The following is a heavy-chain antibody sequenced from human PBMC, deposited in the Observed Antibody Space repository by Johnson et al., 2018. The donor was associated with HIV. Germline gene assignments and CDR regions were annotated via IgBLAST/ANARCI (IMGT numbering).Heavy chain of an antibody. CDR2: IKQDGSEK. D-gene: IGHD3-10*01. CDR1: GFTFSSYW. CDR3: ASNYYGSGLEAFDI. J-gene: IGHJ3*02. V-gene: IGHV3-7*01. Sequence: VQLVESGGGLVQPGGSLRLSCAASGFTFSSYWMSWVRQAPGKGLEWVANIKQDGSEKSYVDSVKGRFTISRDNAKNSLYLQMNSLRAEDTAVYYCASNYYGSGLEAFDIWGQGTMVTVSS.